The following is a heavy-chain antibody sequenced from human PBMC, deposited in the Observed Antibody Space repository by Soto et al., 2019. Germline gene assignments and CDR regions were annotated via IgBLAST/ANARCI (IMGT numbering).Heavy chain of an antibody. Sequence: ESGGGVVQPGRSLRLSCAASGFTFSSYGMHWVRQAPGKGLEWVAVISYDRSNKYYADSVKGRFTISRDNSKNTLYLQMNSLRAEDTAVYYCEKYYYGSGSYNDAFDIWGQRTMVTVSS. V-gene: IGHV3-30*18. CDR2: ISYDRSNK. CDR1: GFTFSSYG. J-gene: IGHJ3*02. D-gene: IGHD3-10*01. CDR3: EKYYYGSGSYNDAFDI.